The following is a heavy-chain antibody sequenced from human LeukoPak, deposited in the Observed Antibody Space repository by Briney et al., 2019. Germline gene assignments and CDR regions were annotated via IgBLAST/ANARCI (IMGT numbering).Heavy chain of an antibody. CDR2: IIPIFGTA. Sequence: ASVKVSCKASGGTFSIYAISWVRQAPGQGLEWMGGIIPIFGTANYAQKFQGRVTITADESTSTAYMELSSLRSEDTAVYYCARGHDSSGYYYVGDAFDIWGQGTMVTVSS. D-gene: IGHD3-22*01. CDR3: ARGHDSSGYYYVGDAFDI. J-gene: IGHJ3*02. V-gene: IGHV1-69*13. CDR1: GGTFSIYA.